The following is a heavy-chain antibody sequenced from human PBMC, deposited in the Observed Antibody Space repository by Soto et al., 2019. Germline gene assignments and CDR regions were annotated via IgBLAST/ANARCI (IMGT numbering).Heavy chain of an antibody. CDR1: GFTFGSYW. CDR3: AREGGGLAH. J-gene: IGHJ4*02. D-gene: IGHD3-16*01. Sequence: EVQLVESGGGLVQPGGSLRLSCAASGFTFGSYWMHWVRQAPGKGLVWVSRISPDGTSTSNADSVKGRFTISRDNTTNTLHLQMDSLRVEDTAVYYCAREGGGLAHWGQGTLVTVSS. CDR2: ISPDGTST. V-gene: IGHV3-74*01.